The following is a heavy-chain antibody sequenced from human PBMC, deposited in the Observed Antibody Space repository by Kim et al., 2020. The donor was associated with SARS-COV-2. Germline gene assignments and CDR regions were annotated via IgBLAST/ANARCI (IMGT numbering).Heavy chain of an antibody. J-gene: IGHJ3*02. Sequence: SETLSLTCTVSGGSISSSSYYWGWIRQPPGKGLEWIGSIYYSGSTYYNPSLKSRVTISVDTSKNQFSLKLSSVTAADTAVYYCARGPWDGYNTNAFDIWGQGTMVTVSS. D-gene: IGHD5-12*01. CDR1: GGSISSSSYY. V-gene: IGHV4-39*07. CDR2: IYYSGST. CDR3: ARGPWDGYNTNAFDI.